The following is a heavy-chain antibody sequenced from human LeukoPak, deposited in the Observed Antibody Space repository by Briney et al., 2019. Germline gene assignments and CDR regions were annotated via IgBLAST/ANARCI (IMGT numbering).Heavy chain of an antibody. CDR2: INAGNGNT. D-gene: IGHD2-8*01. CDR3: AKLNNAGYCTDGVCDY. J-gene: IGHJ4*02. V-gene: IGHV1-3*03. Sequence: ASVKVSCKASGYTFTSYAMHWVRQAPGQRLEWMGWINAGNGNTKYSQEFQGRVTITRDTSASTAYVELSSLRSEDTAVYYCAKLNNAGYCTDGVCDYWGQGTLVTVSS. CDR1: GYTFTSYA.